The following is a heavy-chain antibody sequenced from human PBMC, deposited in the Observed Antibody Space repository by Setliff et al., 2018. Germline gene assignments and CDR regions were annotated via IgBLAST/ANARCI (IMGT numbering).Heavy chain of an antibody. Sequence: PSETLSLTCTVSGDSISSRTYYWSWIRQPAGKGLEWIGHIYTFWSTIYNPSLKSRLTISLDTSKNQFSLTLSSVTAADTAVYYCARTGTYRYFDYWGQGTRVTVSS. V-gene: IGHV4-61*09. J-gene: IGHJ4*02. CDR3: ARTGTYRYFDY. D-gene: IGHD1-1*01. CDR2: IYTFWST. CDR1: GDSISSRTYY.